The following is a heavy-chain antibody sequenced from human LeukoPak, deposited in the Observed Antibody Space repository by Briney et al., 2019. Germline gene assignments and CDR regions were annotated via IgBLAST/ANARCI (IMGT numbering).Heavy chain of an antibody. J-gene: IGHJ4*02. CDR3: AREGAKRGYSGYDAMY. Sequence: GGYLRLSGADSGFGFSAYWMSWVRQAQGKGLEWVANIREDGSEKYYVDSVKGRFSISRDNAKNSMYLDMNSLRVEDTAVYYCAREGAKRGYSGYDAMYWGQGALVIVSS. CDR2: IREDGSEK. V-gene: IGHV3-7*01. CDR1: GFGFSAYW. D-gene: IGHD5-12*01.